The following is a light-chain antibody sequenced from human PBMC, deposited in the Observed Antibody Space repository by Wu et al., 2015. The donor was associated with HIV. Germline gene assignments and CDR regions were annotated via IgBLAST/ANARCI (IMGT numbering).Light chain of an antibody. J-gene: IGKJ4*01. CDR2: ATS. V-gene: IGKV1-NL1*01. CDR1: QGISKS. Sequence: DIQMTQSPSSLSASVGDRVTITCRASQGISKSLAWYQQKPGKAPKLLLYATSRLESGVPSRFSGSGSVTDYTLTISSLQPEEFVTYYCQQYYSTPLTFGGGTKVEIK. CDR3: QQYYSTPLT.